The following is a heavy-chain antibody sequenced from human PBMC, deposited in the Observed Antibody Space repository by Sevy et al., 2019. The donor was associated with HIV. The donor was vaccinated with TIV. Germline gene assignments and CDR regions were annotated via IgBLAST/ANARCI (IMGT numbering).Heavy chain of an antibody. CDR2: ISDDGNNK. J-gene: IGHJ4*02. CDR1: GFTFSTYA. D-gene: IGHD3-22*01. Sequence: GGSLRLSCTASGFTFSTYAMYWVRQAPGKGLEWVAVISDDGNNKEYVDSVKGRFTVSRDNSKNTLYLQMYSLRAEDTAVYYCASHYYDTTGYYYPLDYWGQGTLVTVSS. CDR3: ASHYYDTTGYYYPLDY. V-gene: IGHV3-30*04.